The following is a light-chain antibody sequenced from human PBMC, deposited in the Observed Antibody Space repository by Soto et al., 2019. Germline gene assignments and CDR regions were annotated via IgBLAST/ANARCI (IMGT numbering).Light chain of an antibody. J-gene: IGKJ1*01. V-gene: IGKV3-20*01. CDR3: QQYGSSPWT. CDR1: QSVSSNY. Sequence: EIVLTQSPGTLSLSPGERATLSCGASQSVSSNYLAWYQQKPGQAPRPLYYGASSRATGIPDRFSGSGAGTDFTLTISRLEPEDFAVYYCQQYGSSPWTFGQGTKVEIK. CDR2: GAS.